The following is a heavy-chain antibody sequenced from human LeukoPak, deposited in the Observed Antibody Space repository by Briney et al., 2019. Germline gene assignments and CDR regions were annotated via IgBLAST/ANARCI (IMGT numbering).Heavy chain of an antibody. CDR2: IRPNNGGT. CDR3: VRSGGSYYVDY. D-gene: IGHD2-15*01. J-gene: IGHJ4*02. Sequence: ASVKVSCKTSGYTFSVHYIHWVRQAPGQGLEWMGWIRPNNGGTKYAQNFQGRVTMTRDTSISTAYMELSSLRSDDTAVYYCVRSGGSYYVDYWGQGTPVTISS. CDR1: GYTFSVHY. V-gene: IGHV1-2*02.